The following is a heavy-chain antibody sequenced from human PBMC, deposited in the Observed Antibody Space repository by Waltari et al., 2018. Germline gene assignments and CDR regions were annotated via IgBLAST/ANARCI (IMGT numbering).Heavy chain of an antibody. CDR1: GSTFSDFS. CDR3: ARDAGNYMDV. Sequence: EVQLVESGGGLVKPGGSLRLSCTAPGSTFSDFSMNWVRQPPGKGLEWVSSIATTSIFEFYADSVMGRFTISRDNAKNSLYLQLNSLRDEDTAVYYCARDAGNYMDVWGEGTTVTVSS. J-gene: IGHJ6*03. V-gene: IGHV3-21*06. D-gene: IGHD3-10*01. CDR2: IATTSIFE.